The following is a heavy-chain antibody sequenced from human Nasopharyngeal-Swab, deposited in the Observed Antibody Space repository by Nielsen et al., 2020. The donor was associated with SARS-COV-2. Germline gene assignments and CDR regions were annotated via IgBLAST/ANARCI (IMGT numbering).Heavy chain of an antibody. J-gene: IGHJ4*02. Sequence: SVKVSCKAPGGTFGTYTISWVRHAPGQGLQCLGGIIPLFEKTDYAQRFQGRVTFTADESTTTAYMELSSLGSEDTAVYYCAREGEEDDGTGWTRGGYFDLWGQGTQVTVTS. CDR3: AREGEEDDGTGWTRGGYFDL. CDR1: GGTFGTYT. CDR2: IIPLFEKT. V-gene: IGHV1-69*13. D-gene: IGHD3/OR15-3a*01.